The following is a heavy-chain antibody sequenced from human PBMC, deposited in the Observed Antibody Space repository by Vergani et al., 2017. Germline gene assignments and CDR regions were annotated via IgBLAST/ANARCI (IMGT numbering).Heavy chain of an antibody. J-gene: IGHJ6*02. CDR2: IIPIFGTA. CDR3: ARAMDDSSGYYGYWYYYGMDV. Sequence: QVQLVQSGAEVKKPGSSVKVSCKASGGTFSSYAISWVRQAPGQGLEWMGRIIPIFGTANYAQKFQGRVTITADESTSTAYMELSSLRSEDTAVYYCARAMDDSSGYYGYWYYYGMDVWGQGTTVTVSS. V-gene: IGHV1-69*13. D-gene: IGHD3-22*01. CDR1: GGTFSSYA.